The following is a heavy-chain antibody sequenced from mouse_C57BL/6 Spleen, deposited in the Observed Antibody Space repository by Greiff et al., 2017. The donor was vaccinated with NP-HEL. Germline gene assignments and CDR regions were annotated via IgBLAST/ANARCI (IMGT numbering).Heavy chain of an antibody. Sequence: ESGPGLVKPSQSLSLTCSVTGYSITSGYYWNWIRQFPGNKLEWMGYISYDGSNNYNPSLKNRISITRDTSKNQFFLKLNSVTTEDTATYYCAREDLWGQGTTLTVSS. CDR3: AREDL. J-gene: IGHJ2*01. CDR1: GYSITSGYY. CDR2: ISYDGSN. V-gene: IGHV3-6*01.